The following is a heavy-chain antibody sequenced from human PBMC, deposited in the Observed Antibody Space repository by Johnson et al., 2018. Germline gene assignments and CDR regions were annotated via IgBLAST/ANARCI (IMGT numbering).Heavy chain of an antibody. D-gene: IGHD3-10*01. CDR3: VSASGITYPYFQH. V-gene: IGHV3-72*01. CDR1: GFTFSDHY. Sequence: VQLVQSGGVVVQPGVSLRLSCAASGFTFSDHYMDWVRQAPGKGMEWVGRTRDKSNSYTTEYAASGKGRFTISRDDSKNSLYLQMNSLKTEDPGVYYCVSASGITYPYFQHWGQGTLVTVSS. J-gene: IGHJ1*01. CDR2: TRDKSNSYTT.